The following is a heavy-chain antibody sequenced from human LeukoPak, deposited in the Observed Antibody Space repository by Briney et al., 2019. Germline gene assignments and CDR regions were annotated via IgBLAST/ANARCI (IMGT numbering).Heavy chain of an antibody. CDR3: ARDLSGGTHDY. D-gene: IGHD1-26*01. V-gene: IGHV4-38-2*02. Sequence: SETLPLTCAVSAYSISSGFYWGWIRQPPGKGLEWIGSISHSGSTYYYPSLKSRVTISVDTSNNQFSLNLWSVTAADTAVYYCARDLSGGTHDYWGQGTLVTVSS. J-gene: IGHJ4*02. CDR2: ISHSGST. CDR1: AYSISSGFY.